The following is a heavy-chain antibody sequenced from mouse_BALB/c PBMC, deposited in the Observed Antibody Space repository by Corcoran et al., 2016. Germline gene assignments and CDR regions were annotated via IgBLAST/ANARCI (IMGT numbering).Heavy chain of an antibody. V-gene: IGHV14-3*02. Sequence: EVQLQQSGAELVKPGASVKLSCTASGFNIKDTYMHWVKQRPEQGLEWIGRIDPANGNTKYDPKFQGKATITADTSSNTAYLQLSSLTSEDTAVYYCARWSTATRAMDYWGQGTSVTVSS. CDR1: GFNIKDTY. J-gene: IGHJ4*01. CDR3: ARWSTATRAMDY. CDR2: IDPANGNT. D-gene: IGHD1-2*01.